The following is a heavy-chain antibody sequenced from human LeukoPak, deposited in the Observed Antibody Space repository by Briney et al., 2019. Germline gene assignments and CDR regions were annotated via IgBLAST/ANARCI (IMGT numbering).Heavy chain of an antibody. Sequence: GGSLRLSCVASGISLSNYAMTWVRQAPGKGLEWVAVVSGSGGTTYQADSVKGRFTISRDNSKNTLYLQMNSLRAEDTAVYFCARERAVAGTDYSDYWGQGTLVTVSS. V-gene: IGHV3-23*01. CDR3: ARERAVAGTDYSDY. CDR1: GISLSNYA. J-gene: IGHJ4*02. D-gene: IGHD6-19*01. CDR2: VSGSGGTT.